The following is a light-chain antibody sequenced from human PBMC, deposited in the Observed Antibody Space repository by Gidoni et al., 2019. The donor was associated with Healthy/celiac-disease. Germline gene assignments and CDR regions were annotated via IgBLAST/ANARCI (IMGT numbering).Light chain of an antibody. V-gene: IGKV1-33*01. J-gene: IGKJ3*01. Sequence: DIQMTQSLSSLSASVGDRVTITCQASQDISNYLNWYQQKPGKAPKLLIYDASNLETGVPSRFSGSGSGTDFTFTISSLQPEDIATYYCQQYDNLPAFGPETNVDIK. CDR1: QDISNY. CDR3: QQYDNLPA. CDR2: DAS.